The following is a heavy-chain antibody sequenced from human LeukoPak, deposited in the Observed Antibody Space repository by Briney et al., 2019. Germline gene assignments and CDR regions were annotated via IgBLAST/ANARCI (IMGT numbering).Heavy chain of an antibody. CDR3: AREHGSGTYYNPVGFDY. D-gene: IGHD3-10*01. CDR2: ISAYNGNI. CDR1: GYTFSSYG. Sequence: ASVKVSCKASGYTFSSYGISWVRQAPGQGLEWMGWISAYNGNINYIEKFQGRVTMTTDTSTSTACMELRSLRSDDTAVYYCAREHGSGTYYNPVGFDYWGQGTPVTVSS. J-gene: IGHJ4*02. V-gene: IGHV1-18*04.